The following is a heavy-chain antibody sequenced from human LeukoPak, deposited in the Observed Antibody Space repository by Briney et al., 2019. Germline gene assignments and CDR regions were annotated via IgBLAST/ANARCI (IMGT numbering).Heavy chain of an antibody. CDR1: GFTFSSSA. J-gene: IGHJ4*02. Sequence: GGSLRLSCAVSGFTFSSSAMSWVRQAPGKGLEWLSTINGGGDGDDTYYADAVKGRFTISRDTSKSTLYLQMSSLRTEDTAVYYCAQANPAAPGVNFDYWSQGTLVTVSS. CDR2: INGGGDGDDT. V-gene: IGHV3-23*01. D-gene: IGHD3-10*01. CDR3: AQANPAAPGVNFDY.